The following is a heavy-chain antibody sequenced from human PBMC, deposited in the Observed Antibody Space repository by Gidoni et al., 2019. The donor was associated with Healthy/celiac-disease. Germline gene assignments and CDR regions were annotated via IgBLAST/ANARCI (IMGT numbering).Heavy chain of an antibody. J-gene: IGHJ6*03. CDR3: ARGQTYYYGSGSYSRYYYYYYMDV. Sequence: QVQLQQWGAGLLKPPETLSLTCAVYGGSFSCYYWSWIRQPPGKGLEWIGEINHSGSTNYNPSLKSRVTISVDTSKNQFSLKLSSVTAADTAVYYCARGQTYYYGSGSYSRYYYYYYMDVWGKGTTVTVSS. V-gene: IGHV4-34*01. D-gene: IGHD3-10*01. CDR2: INHSGST. CDR1: GGSFSCYY.